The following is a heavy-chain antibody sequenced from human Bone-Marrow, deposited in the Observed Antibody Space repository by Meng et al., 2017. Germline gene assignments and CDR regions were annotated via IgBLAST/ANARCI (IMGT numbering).Heavy chain of an antibody. CDR2: IYYSGST. CDR3: ARCGVRGVTVDY. J-gene: IGHJ4*02. V-gene: IGHV4-61*01. D-gene: IGHD3-10*01. CDR1: GGSVSSGSYY. Sequence: SETLSLTCTVSGGSVSSGSYYWSWIRQPPGKGLEWIGYIYYSGSTNYNPSLKSRVTISVDTSKNQFSLKLSSVTAADTAVYYCARCGVRGVTVDYWGQGILVTVSS.